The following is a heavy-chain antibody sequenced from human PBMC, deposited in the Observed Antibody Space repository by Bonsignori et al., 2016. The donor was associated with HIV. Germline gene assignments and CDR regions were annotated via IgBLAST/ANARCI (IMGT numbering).Heavy chain of an antibody. V-gene: IGHV3-23*01. Sequence: VRQAPGKGLEWVSAISGSGGSTYYADSVKGRFTISRDNSKNTLYLQMNSLRAEDTAVYYCAKDLRITIFGVVTPDAFDIWGQGTMVTVSS. CDR3: AKDLRITIFGVVTPDAFDI. J-gene: IGHJ3*02. D-gene: IGHD3-3*01. CDR2: ISGSGGST.